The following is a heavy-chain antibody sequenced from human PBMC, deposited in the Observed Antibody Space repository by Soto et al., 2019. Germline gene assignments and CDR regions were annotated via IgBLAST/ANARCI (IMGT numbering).Heavy chain of an antibody. CDR3: AKDAGYCSGGSCLVGAFDI. CDR2: ISGSGGST. D-gene: IGHD2-15*01. CDR1: GFTFSSYA. J-gene: IGHJ3*02. V-gene: IGHV3-23*01. Sequence: PGGSLRLSCADSGFTFSSYAMSWVRQAPGKGLEWVSAISGSGGSTYYADSVKGRFTISRDNSKNTLYLQMNSLRAEDTAVYYCAKDAGYCSGGSCLVGAFDIWGQGTMVTVSS.